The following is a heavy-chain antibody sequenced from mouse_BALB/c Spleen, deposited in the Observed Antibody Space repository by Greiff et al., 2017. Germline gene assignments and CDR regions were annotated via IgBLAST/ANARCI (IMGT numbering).Heavy chain of an antibody. CDR3: VRHSDLYLYAMDY. Sequence: EVMLVESGGGLVQPKGSLKLSCAASGFTFNTYAMNWVRQAPGKGLEWVARIRSKSNNYATYYADSVKDRFTISRDDSQSMLYLQMNNLKTEDTAMYYCVRHSDLYLYAMDYWGQGTSVTVSS. CDR2: IRSKSNNYAT. J-gene: IGHJ4*01. V-gene: IGHV10-1*02. D-gene: IGHD5-5*01. CDR1: GFTFNTYA.